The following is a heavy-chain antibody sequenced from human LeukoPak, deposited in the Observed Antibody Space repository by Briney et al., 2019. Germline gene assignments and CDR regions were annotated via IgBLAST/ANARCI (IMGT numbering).Heavy chain of an antibody. CDR1: GFTFSSYS. J-gene: IGHJ5*02. V-gene: IGHV3-21*01. D-gene: IGHD5-12*01. CDR3: ARDGAGYSGYERYNWFDP. Sequence: GGSLRLSCAASGFTFSSYSMNWVRQAPGKGLEWVASISSSSSYVYYADSMKGRFSISRDNARNSLYLQMNSLRADDTAVYYCARDGAGYSGYERYNWFDPWGQGTLVTVSS. CDR2: ISSSSSYV.